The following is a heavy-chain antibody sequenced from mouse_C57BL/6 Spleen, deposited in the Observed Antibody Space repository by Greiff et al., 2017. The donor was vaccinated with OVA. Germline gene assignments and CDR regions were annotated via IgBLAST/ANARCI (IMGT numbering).Heavy chain of an antibody. CDR2: ISSGGSYT. CDR1: GFTFSSYG. D-gene: IGHD1-1*01. V-gene: IGHV5-6*01. CDR3: ARQRGSSYWYFDV. J-gene: IGHJ1*03. Sequence: EVHLVESGGDLVKPGGSLKLSCAASGFTFSSYGMSWVRQTPDKRLEWVATISSGGSYTYYPDSVKGRFTISRDNAKNTLYLQMSSLKSEDTAMYYCARQRGSSYWYFDVWGTGTTVTVSS.